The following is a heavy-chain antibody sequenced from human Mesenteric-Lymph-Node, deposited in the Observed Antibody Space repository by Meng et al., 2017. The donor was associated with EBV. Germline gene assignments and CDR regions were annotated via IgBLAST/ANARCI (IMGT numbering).Heavy chain of an antibody. D-gene: IGHD5-12*01. J-gene: IGHJ5*02. CDR2: ISGSSTFI. CDR1: GFTFSTYG. CDR3: ARDSGYSGYDEFDP. Sequence: EMQLVESGGXLVKPGXSLRPSXXXSGFTFSTYGMNWVRQAPGKGLEWVSSISGSSTFIYYADSVKGRFTISRDNAKNALYLQMNSLRAEDTGVYYCARDSGYSGYDEFDPWGQGTLFSVSS. V-gene: IGHV3-21*01.